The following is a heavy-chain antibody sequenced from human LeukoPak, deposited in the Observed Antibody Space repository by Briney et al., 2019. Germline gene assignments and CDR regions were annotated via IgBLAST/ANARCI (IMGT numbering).Heavy chain of an antibody. J-gene: IGHJ6*02. CDR1: GFTFSSYS. V-gene: IGHV3-21*01. CDR3: ARETGMDV. CDR2: ISSSSRYI. Sequence: GGSLGLSCAASGFTFSSYSMNWVRQAPGKGLEWVSSISSSSRYIYYADSVKGRFTISRDNAKNSLYLQMNSLRAEDTAVYYCARETGMDVWGQGTTVTVSS.